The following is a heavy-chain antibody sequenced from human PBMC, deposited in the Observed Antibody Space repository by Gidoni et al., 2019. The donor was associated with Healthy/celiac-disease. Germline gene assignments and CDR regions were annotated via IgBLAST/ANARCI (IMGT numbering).Heavy chain of an antibody. V-gene: IGHV4-39*01. CDR1: GGSISSRSSY. J-gene: IGHJ6*03. D-gene: IGHD6-13*01. CDR3: ARQVTGIAAAERAYYMDV. Sequence: QLQLQESGPGLVKPSETLSLTCTVSGGSISSRSSYWGWLRQPPGQGLEWIGDIYYSGSANYNPSLKSRVTISVDTSKNQFSLKLGSVTAADTAVYYCARQVTGIAAAERAYYMDVWGKGTTVTVSS. CDR2: IYYSGSA.